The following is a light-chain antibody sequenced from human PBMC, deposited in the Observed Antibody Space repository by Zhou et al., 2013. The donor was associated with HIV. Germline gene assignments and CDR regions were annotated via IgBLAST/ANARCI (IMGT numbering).Light chain of an antibody. V-gene: IGKV3-15*01. J-gene: IGKJ5*01. CDR3: QQYNKWPPIT. CDR1: QSVSSN. CDR2: GAS. Sequence: EIVMTQSPATLSVSPGERATLSCRASQSVSSNLAWYQQKPGQAPRLLIYGASTRATPIPARFSGSGSGTEFTLTISSLQSEDFAVYYCQQYNKWPPITFGQGTRLEIK.